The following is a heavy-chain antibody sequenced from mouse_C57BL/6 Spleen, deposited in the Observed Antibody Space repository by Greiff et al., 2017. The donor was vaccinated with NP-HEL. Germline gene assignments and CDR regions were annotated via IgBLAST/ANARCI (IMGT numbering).Heavy chain of an antibody. J-gene: IGHJ2*01. Sequence: EVQLVESGGGLVQPGGSLSLSCAASGFTFTAYYMSWVRQPPGKALEWLGFIRNKANGYTTEYSASVKGRCTISRDKSQSILYLQMNAQRAEDSATYYWARYEYYFDYWGQGTTLTVSS. V-gene: IGHV7-3*01. CDR3: ARYEYYFDY. CDR1: GFTFTAYY. CDR2: IRNKANGYTT.